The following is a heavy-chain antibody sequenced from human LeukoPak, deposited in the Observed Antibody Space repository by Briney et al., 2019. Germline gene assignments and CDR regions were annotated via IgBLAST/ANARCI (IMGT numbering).Heavy chain of an antibody. Sequence: GASVKVSCKASGGTFSSYAISWVRQATGQGLEWMGWMNPNSGNTGYAQKFQGRVTITRNTSISTAYMELSSLRSEDTAVYYCARGRYHVGLRRLGLPDYWGQGALVTVSS. V-gene: IGHV1-8*03. CDR3: ARGRYHVGLRRLGLPDY. J-gene: IGHJ4*02. CDR2: MNPNSGNT. CDR1: GGTFSSYA. D-gene: IGHD4-17*01.